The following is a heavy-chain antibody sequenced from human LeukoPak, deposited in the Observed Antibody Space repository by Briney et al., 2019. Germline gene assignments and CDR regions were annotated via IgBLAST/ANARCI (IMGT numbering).Heavy chain of an antibody. CDR2: ISSSGSTI. J-gene: IGHJ4*02. CDR1: GFTFSDYY. D-gene: IGHD3-10*01. CDR3: AKGPTMVRGASDY. V-gene: IGHV3-11*01. Sequence: GGSLRPSCAASGFTFSDYYMSWIRQAPGKGLEWVSYISSSGSTIYYADSVKGRFTISRDNAKNSLYLQMNSLRAEDTAVYYCAKGPTMVRGASDYWGQGTLVTVSS.